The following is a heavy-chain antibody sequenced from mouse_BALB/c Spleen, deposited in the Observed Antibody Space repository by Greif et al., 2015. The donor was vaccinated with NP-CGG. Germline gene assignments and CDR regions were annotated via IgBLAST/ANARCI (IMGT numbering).Heavy chain of an antibody. V-gene: IGHV1-87*01. Sequence: VQLVESGAELARPGASVKLSCKASGYTFTSYWMQWVKQRPGQGLEWIGAIYPGDGDTRYTQKFKGKATLTADKSSSTAYMQLSSLASEDSAVYYCALGFDYRGQGTTLTVSS. CDR2: IYPGDGDT. J-gene: IGHJ2*01. CDR3: ALGFDY. D-gene: IGHD4-1*01. CDR1: GYTFTSYW.